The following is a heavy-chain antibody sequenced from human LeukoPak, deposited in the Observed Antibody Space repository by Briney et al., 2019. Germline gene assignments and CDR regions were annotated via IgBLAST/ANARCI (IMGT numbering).Heavy chain of an antibody. CDR1: GGTFSSYA. J-gene: IGHJ4*02. Sequence: GSSVKVSCKASGGTFSSYAISWVRQAPGQGLEWMGGIIPIFATANYAQKFQSRVTITADESTSTAYMALSSLRSEDTAVYYCARGPITTRSHFDYWGQGTLVTVSS. V-gene: IGHV1-69*01. CDR3: ARGPITTRSHFDY. CDR2: IIPIFATA. D-gene: IGHD3-22*01.